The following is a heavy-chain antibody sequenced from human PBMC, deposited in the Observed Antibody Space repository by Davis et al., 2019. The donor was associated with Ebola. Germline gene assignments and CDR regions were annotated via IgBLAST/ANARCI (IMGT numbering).Heavy chain of an antibody. V-gene: IGHV5-51*01. J-gene: IGHJ4*02. Sequence: PGGSLRLSCKGSGYSFTSYWIGWVRQMPGKGLEWMGIIYPGDSDTRYSPSFQGQVTISADKSISTAYLQWSSLKASDTAMYYCARHGDIVVVPAAISFDYWGQGTLVTVPS. CDR3: ARHGDIVVVPAAISFDY. D-gene: IGHD2-2*01. CDR1: GYSFTSYW. CDR2: IYPGDSDT.